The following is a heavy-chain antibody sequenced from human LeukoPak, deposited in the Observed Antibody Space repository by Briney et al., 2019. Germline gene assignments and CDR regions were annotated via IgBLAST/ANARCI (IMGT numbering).Heavy chain of an antibody. V-gene: IGHV1-2*02. CDR3: AKGMGLAHYYFYGMDV. Sequence: ASVKVSCKASGYTFTGYYMHWVRQAPGQGLEWMGWINPNSGGTNYAQMFQGRVTLTRDTSISTTYMELSRLTSDDAAVYYCAKGMGLAHYYFYGMDVWGQGTTVTVSS. CDR2: INPNSGGT. J-gene: IGHJ6*02. D-gene: IGHD6-19*01. CDR1: GYTFTGYY.